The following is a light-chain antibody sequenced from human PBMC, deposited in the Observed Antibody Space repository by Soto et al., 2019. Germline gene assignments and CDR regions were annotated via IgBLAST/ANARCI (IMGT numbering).Light chain of an antibody. CDR2: DAS. CDR3: QHRSDFPLT. CDR1: QSVSSY. V-gene: IGKV3-11*01. J-gene: IGKJ4*01. Sequence: EIGLTQSPGTLSLSPGDRATLSCRASQSVSSYLAWYQQKPGQAPRLLIYDASNRATGIPARFSGSGSGTDFTLTISSLEPEDFAVYYCQHRSDFPLTFGGGTKVEI.